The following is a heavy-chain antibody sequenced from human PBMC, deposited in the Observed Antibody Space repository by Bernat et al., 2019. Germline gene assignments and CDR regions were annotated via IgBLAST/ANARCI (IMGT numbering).Heavy chain of an antibody. CDR2: IIPILGIA. Sequence: QVQLVQSGAEVKKPGSSVKVSCKASGGTFSSYTISWVRQAPGQGLEWMGRIIPILGIANYAQKFQGRVTITADKSTSSVYMELSSLRSEDTAVYYCARVRWAGWEYGMDVWGQGTTVTVSS. V-gene: IGHV1-69*02. CDR3: ARVRWAGWEYGMDV. D-gene: IGHD1-26*01. J-gene: IGHJ6*02. CDR1: GGTFSSYT.